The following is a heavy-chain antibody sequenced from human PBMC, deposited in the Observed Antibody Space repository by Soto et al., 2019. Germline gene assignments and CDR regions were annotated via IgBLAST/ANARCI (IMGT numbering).Heavy chain of an antibody. Sequence: QVQLQESGPGLVKPSETLSLTCIVSGGSISSFYWGWIRQPPEKGLEWIGNIFYTGSTGYNPSLRSRFTIXXDXSXXQFFLKVNSVAAAATAVYYCARWPSCGGDCYWLDYWGQGTLVTVSS. CDR1: GGSISSFY. J-gene: IGHJ4*02. V-gene: IGHV4-59*08. CDR2: IFYTGST. CDR3: ARWPSCGGDCYWLDY. D-gene: IGHD2-21*02.